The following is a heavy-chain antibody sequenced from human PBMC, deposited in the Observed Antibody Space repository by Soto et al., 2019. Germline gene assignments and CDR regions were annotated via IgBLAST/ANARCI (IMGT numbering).Heavy chain of an antibody. CDR2: DYYSGNT. Sequence: QLQLQESGPGLVKPSENLSLTCSVSGGSISSPSYYWGWIRQPPGKVLEWIGSDYYSGNTYYNPSLKSRVTRFLDTSRNQFPLKVNSVTAADTAVYFCARLPGITTLRRDYWGQGTLVTVSS. CDR1: GGSISSPSYY. J-gene: IGHJ4*02. V-gene: IGHV4-39*01. CDR3: ARLPGITTLRRDY. D-gene: IGHD1-1*01.